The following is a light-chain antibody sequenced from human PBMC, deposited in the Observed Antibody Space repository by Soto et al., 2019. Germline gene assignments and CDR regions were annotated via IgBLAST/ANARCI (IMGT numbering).Light chain of an antibody. CDR1: SSYVGVYYY. CDR3: GSYTSSNTLEML. Sequence: QSALTQPASVSGSPGQAITISCTGTSSYVGVYYYVSWFQQHPAKAPKLMIYDVTKRPSGVSDRFSGSMSGNTASLTISGLQAEDEAHYYCGSYTSSNTLEMLFGEGTKLTVL. CDR2: DVT. J-gene: IGLJ3*02. V-gene: IGLV2-14*03.